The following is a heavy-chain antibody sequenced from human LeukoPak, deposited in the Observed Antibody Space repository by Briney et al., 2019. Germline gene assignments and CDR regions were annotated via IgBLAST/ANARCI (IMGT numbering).Heavy chain of an antibody. J-gene: IGHJ6*03. CDR1: GGSISSYY. Sequence: PSETLSLTCTISGGSISSYYWSWIRQPPGKGLEWIGYIYYTGSTNHNPSLKSRVTISVDTSKNQFSLKLSSVTAADTAVYYCARVKVNYYYMDVWGKGTTVTVSS. V-gene: IGHV4-59*01. CDR2: IYYTGST. D-gene: IGHD3-10*01. CDR3: ARVKVNYYYMDV.